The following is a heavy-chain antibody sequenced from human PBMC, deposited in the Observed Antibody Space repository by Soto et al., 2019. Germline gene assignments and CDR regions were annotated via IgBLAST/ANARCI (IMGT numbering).Heavy chain of an antibody. CDR3: ARATSSSWYVFDY. CDR2: INADNGNT. Sequence: ASVKVSCKASGYTFTNYAMHWVRQAPGQRLEWMGGINADNGNTKYSQKFQGRVAITRDTSASTAYLELTSPRSEDTAVYYCARATSSSWYVFDYWGQGTLVTVSS. CDR1: GYTFTNYA. D-gene: IGHD6-13*01. V-gene: IGHV1-3*01. J-gene: IGHJ4*02.